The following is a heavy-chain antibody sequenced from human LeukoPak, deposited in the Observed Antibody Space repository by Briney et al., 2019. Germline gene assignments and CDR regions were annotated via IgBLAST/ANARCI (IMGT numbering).Heavy chain of an antibody. CDR3: AKIRSVASDY. V-gene: IGHV3-21*04. CDR2: IGSRSTSI. Sequence: PGGSLRLSCAASGFTFTSHSMSWVRQAPGKGLEWVSSIGSRSTSIYYADSVKGRFTISRDNSKNSLYLQMNSLRTEDTALYYCAKIRSVASDYWGQGTLVTVSS. D-gene: IGHD6-19*01. J-gene: IGHJ4*02. CDR1: GFTFTSHS.